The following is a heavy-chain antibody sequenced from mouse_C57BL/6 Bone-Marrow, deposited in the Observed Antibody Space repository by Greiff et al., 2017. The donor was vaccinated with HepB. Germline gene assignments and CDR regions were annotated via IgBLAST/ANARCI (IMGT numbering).Heavy chain of an antibody. D-gene: IGHD4-1*01. CDR2: IRLKSDNYAT. V-gene: IGHV6-3*01. J-gene: IGHJ3*01. CDR3: TGRGLGREAWFAY. CDR1: GFTFSNYW. Sequence: EVQLVESGGGLVQPGGSMKLSCVASGFTFSNYWMNWVRQSPEKGLEWVAQIRLKSDNYATHYAESVKGRFTISRDDSKSSVYLQMNNLRAEDTGIYYCTGRGLGREAWFAYWGQGTLVTVSA.